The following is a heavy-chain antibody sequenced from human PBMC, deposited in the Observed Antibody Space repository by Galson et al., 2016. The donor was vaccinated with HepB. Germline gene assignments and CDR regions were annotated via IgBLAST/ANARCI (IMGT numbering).Heavy chain of an antibody. J-gene: IGHJ4*02. V-gene: IGHV1-46*01. CDR1: DNTFSKDY. CDR3: ARANYNLLTGYYSGLDH. Sequence: SVKVSCKASDNTFSKDYIHWVRQAPGQGLQWLGTIHPSGANTTYAHRFDGRVTMTRDTATNTVYMELRALTSKDTAVYYCARANYNLLTGYYSGLDHWGQGTLVTVSS. CDR2: IHPSGANT. D-gene: IGHD3-9*01.